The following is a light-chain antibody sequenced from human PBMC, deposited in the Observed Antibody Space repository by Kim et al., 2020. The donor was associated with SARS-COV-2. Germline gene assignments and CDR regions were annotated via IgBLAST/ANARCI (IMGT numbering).Light chain of an antibody. Sequence: GQSITISCTGTSSNVGAYNYVSWYQQHPGKVPKLIIFDVAKRPSGVSNRFSGSKSGNTASLTISGLQAEDEADYYCNSYTTSPTYVFGTGTKVTAL. J-gene: IGLJ1*01. CDR1: SSNVGAYNY. CDR2: DVA. CDR3: NSYTTSPTYV. V-gene: IGLV2-14*04.